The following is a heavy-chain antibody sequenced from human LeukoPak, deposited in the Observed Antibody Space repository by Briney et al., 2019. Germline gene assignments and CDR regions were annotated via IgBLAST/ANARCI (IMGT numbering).Heavy chain of an antibody. D-gene: IGHD2-21*01. CDR1: GGSFSGYY. V-gene: IGHV4-34*01. CDR3: ARHARMRRLDY. Sequence: SETLSLTCAVYGGSFSGYYWSWIRQPPGKGLEWIGEINHSGSTNYNPSLKSRVTISVDTSKNQFSLKLSSVTAADTAVYYCARHARMRRLDYWGQGTLVTVSS. J-gene: IGHJ4*02. CDR2: INHSGST.